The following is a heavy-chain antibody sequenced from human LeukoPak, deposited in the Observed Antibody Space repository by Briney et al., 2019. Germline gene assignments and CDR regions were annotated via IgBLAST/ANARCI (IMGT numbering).Heavy chain of an antibody. CDR2: INPNSGGT. J-gene: IGHJ4*02. D-gene: IGHD2-15*01. Sequence: GASVEVSCKASGYTFTGYYMHWVRQAPGQGLEWMGWINPNSGGTNYAQKFQGRVTMTRDTSISTAYMELSRLRSDDTAVYYCARGPDIVVVVAATTLGYWGQGTLVTVSS. V-gene: IGHV1-2*02. CDR3: ARGPDIVVVVAATTLGY. CDR1: GYTFTGYY.